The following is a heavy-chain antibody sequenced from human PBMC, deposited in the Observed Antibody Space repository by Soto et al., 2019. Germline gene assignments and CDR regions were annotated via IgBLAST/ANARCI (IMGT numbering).Heavy chain of an antibody. CDR2: IYHSGSS. CDR1: GGFISRSNW. CDR3: ARAPGGSGRGYFDY. Sequence: QVQLQESGPGLVKPSGTLSLTCAVSGGFISRSNWWSWVRQPPGKGLEWSGEIYHSGSSNYNPSLKSRVTISVYKSKNQVSLKLNSVTAAATAVYYCARAPGGSGRGYFDYWGQGALVTVSS. V-gene: IGHV4-4*02. D-gene: IGHD3-10*01. J-gene: IGHJ4*02.